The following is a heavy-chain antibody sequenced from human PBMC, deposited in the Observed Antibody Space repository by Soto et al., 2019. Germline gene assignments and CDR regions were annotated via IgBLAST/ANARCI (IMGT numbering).Heavy chain of an antibody. CDR3: ARSKVDYDFWSGYYQIYYFDY. V-gene: IGHV1-2*04. CDR2: INPNSGGT. D-gene: IGHD3-3*01. CDR1: GYTFTGYY. Sequence: QVQLVQSGAEVKKPGASVKVSCKASGYTFTGYYMHWVRQAPGQGLEWMGWINPNSGGTNYAQKFQGWVTMTRDTSISTAYMELSRLRSDDTAVYYCARSKVDYDFWSGYYQIYYFDYWGQGTLVTVSS. J-gene: IGHJ4*02.